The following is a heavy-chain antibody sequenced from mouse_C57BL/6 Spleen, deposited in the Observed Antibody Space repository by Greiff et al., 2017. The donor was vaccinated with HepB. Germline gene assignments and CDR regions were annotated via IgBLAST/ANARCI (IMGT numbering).Heavy chain of an antibody. D-gene: IGHD2-3*01. CDR2: IYPGDGDT. Sequence: QVQLQQSGPELVKPGASVKISCKASGYAFSSSWMNWVKQRPGKGLEWIGRIYPGDGDTNYNGKFKGKATLTADKSSSTAYMQLSSLTSEDSAVYFCARWRDGNSWFAYWGQGTLVTVSA. CDR1: GYAFSSSW. J-gene: IGHJ3*01. CDR3: ARWRDGNSWFAY. V-gene: IGHV1-82*01.